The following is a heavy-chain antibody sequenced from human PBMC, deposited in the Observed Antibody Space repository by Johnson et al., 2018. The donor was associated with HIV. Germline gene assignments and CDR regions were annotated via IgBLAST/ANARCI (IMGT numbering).Heavy chain of an antibody. CDR3: AKGGYCSGGSCYPDAFDI. J-gene: IGHJ3*02. CDR1: GFTFSSYG. CDR2: IWYDGSNK. V-gene: IGHV3-33*06. Sequence: QVYLVESGGGVVQPGRSLRLSCAASGFTFSSYGMHWVRQAPGKGLEWVAVIWYDGSNKYYADSVKGRFTISRDNSKNTLYLQMNSLRAEDTAVYYCAKGGYCSGGSCYPDAFDIWGQGTMVTVSS. D-gene: IGHD2-15*01.